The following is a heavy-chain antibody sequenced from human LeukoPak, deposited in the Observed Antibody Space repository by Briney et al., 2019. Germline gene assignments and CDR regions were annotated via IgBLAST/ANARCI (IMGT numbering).Heavy chain of an antibody. Sequence: PGGSLRLSCTASGFTFSSYAMSWVRQAPGKGLEWVSAISGSGGSTYYADSVKGRFTISRDNSKNTLYLQMNSLRAEDTAVYYCAKDLFGLAAAGTGYWGQGTLVTVSS. CDR1: GFTFSSYA. CDR3: AKDLFGLAAAGTGY. V-gene: IGHV3-23*01. CDR2: ISGSGGST. D-gene: IGHD6-13*01. J-gene: IGHJ4*02.